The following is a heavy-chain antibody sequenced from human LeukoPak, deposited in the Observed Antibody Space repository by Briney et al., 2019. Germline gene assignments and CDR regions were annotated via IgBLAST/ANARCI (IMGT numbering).Heavy chain of an antibody. CDR3: ARRRSGYSYGL. D-gene: IGHD5-18*01. CDR2: IYYTGST. J-gene: IGHJ4*02. V-gene: IGHV4-59*08. Sequence: SETLSLTCAVSGGSISSYYWSWIRQPPGKGLEWIGYIYYTGSTSYNPSLKSRVTMSLDTSKNQFSLKLTSVTAADTAVYYCARRRSGYSYGLWGQGTLVTVSS. CDR1: GGSISSYY.